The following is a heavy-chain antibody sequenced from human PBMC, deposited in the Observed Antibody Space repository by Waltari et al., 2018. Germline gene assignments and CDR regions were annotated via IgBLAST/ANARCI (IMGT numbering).Heavy chain of an antibody. CDR3: ARDTSIVGATREGFDY. CDR2: IYHSGGT. CDR1: GYSISSGYY. Sequence: QVQLQESGPGLVKPSETLSLTCAVSGYSISSGYYWGWIRQPPGKGLEWIGSIYHSGGTYYNPSLKSRVTISTDTAKNQFSLKLSSVTAADTAVYYCARDTSIVGATREGFDYWGQGTLVTVSS. J-gene: IGHJ4*02. V-gene: IGHV4-38-2*02. D-gene: IGHD1-26*01.